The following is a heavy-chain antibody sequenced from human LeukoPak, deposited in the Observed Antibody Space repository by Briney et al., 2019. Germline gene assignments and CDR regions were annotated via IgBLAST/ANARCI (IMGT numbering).Heavy chain of an antibody. D-gene: IGHD2-15*01. V-gene: IGHV3-7*01. CDR3: ARDRDCGDGGCYPHFDY. J-gene: IGHJ4*02. CDR1: GFTFSSYW. CDR2: IRQDGSDK. Sequence: GGSLRLSCAASGFTFSSYWMAWVRQAPGKGLEWVANIRQDGSDKYYMDSVKGRFTISRDNAKNSLSLQMNSLRVEDTAVYYCARDRDCGDGGCYPHFDYWGQGVRVTVSS.